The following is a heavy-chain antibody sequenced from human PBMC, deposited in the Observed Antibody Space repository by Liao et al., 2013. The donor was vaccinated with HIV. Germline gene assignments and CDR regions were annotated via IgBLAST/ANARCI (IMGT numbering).Heavy chain of an antibody. V-gene: IGHV4-59*02. Sequence: QVQLQESGPGLVKPSETLSLTCTVSGGSVSSYYWSWIRQSPGKGLEWIGYIYYSGHSNYNPSLKSRVTLSVDTSKNQFSLNLNSMTAADTAVYYCARIVPGGASFDDWSQGTLVTVSS. D-gene: IGHD2-8*02. J-gene: IGHJ4*02. CDR3: ARIVPGGASFDD. CDR2: IYYSGHS. CDR1: GGSVSSYY.